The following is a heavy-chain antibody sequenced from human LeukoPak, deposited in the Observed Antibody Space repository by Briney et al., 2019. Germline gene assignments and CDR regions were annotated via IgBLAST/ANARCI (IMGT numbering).Heavy chain of an antibody. CDR1: GFTFSSYW. J-gene: IGHJ4*02. D-gene: IGHD2-2*01. CDR3: ARVRHCDSTSCYFADY. CDR2: IKEDGSEK. V-gene: IGHV3-7*04. Sequence: GGSLRLSCAASGFTFSSYWMSWVRQAPGKGLEWVANIKEDGSEKYYVDSVKGRFTVSRDSAKNSLYLQMNSLSPEDTAVYYCARVRHCDSTSCYFADYWGQGTLVTVSS.